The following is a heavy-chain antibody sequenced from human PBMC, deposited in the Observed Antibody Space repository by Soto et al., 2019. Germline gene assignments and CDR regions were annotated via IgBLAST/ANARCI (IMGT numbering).Heavy chain of an antibody. J-gene: IGHJ4*02. V-gene: IGHV4-59*01. CDR3: AREGYSSRWNPIDY. CDR2: IDSSGST. D-gene: IGHD6-13*01. Sequence: SETLSLTWTVSGVSISFYYWSWIRQPPGKGLEWIAYIDSSGSTKYNPSLKSRVTISLDTSRNQLSLKLNSVTAADTAVYYCAREGYSSRWNPIDYWGQGTQVTVSS. CDR1: GVSISFYY.